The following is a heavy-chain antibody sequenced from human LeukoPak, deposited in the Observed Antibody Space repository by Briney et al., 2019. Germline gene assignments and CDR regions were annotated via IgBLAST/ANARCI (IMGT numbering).Heavy chain of an antibody. Sequence: GASVKVSCKASGYTFTSYHLHWVRQAPGQGLEWMGIINPSGGSPNYAQKFQGRVTITADESTSTAYMELSSLRSEDTAVYYCASRKDIVVVLAFDIWGQGTMVTVSS. D-gene: IGHD2-2*01. V-gene: IGHV1-46*01. CDR1: GYTFTSYH. J-gene: IGHJ3*02. CDR2: INPSGGSP. CDR3: ASRKDIVVVLAFDI.